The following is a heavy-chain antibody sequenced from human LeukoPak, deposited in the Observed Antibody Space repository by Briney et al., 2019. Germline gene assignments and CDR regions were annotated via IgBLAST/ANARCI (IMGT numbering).Heavy chain of an antibody. CDR3: ASRRKGMSTAGFDF. D-gene: IGHD5-24*01. CDR2: IYPGDSDT. V-gene: IGHV5-51*01. Sequence: GESLKISCKGSGYSFTSYWSGWVLQMPGKVLEWTGIIYPGDSDTRYNPSFQADFPISAEKSISPCYLQWSSLKPSTPAFYYCASRRKGMSTAGFDFWGQGTLVTVSS. J-gene: IGHJ4*02. CDR1: GYSFTSYW.